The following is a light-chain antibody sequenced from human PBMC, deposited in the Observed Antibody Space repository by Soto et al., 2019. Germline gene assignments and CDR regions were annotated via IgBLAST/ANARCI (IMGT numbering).Light chain of an antibody. J-gene: IGKJ2*01. CDR2: KAS. CDR3: QQYNSYQYT. V-gene: IGKV1-5*03. Sequence: DIQMTQSPSTLSASVGDRVTITCRASQSISSWLAWYQQKPGKAPKLLIYKASSLESGVHSRFSGSGSGTEFTLTISSLQPDDFATYYCQQYNSYQYTFGQGTKLEIK. CDR1: QSISSW.